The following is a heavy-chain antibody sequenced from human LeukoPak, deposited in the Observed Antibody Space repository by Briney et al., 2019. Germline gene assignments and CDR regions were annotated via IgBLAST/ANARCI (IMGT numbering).Heavy chain of an antibody. J-gene: IGHJ4*02. D-gene: IGHD1-26*01. CDR1: GGSISSYY. CDR3: ARVRSYVEYFDY. V-gene: IGHV4-59*01. CDR2: IYYSGST. Sequence: SETLSLTCTVSGGSISSYYWSWIRQPPGKGLEWIGYIYYSGSTNYNPSLKSRVTISVDTSKNQFSLKLSSVTAADTAVYYCARVRSYVEYFDYWGQGTLVTVSS.